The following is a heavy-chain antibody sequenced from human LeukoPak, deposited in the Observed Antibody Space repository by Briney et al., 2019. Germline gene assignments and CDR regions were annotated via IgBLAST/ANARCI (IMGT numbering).Heavy chain of an antibody. J-gene: IGHJ4*02. CDR3: AKSRGGRDKYYFDY. D-gene: IGHD2-15*01. CDR2: ISWNSGSI. CDR1: GFTFDDYA. V-gene: IGHV3-9*01. Sequence: GGSLRLSCAASGFTFDDYAMHWVRQAPGKGLEWVSGISWNSGSIGYADSVKGRFTIFRDNAKNSLYLQMNSLRAEDTALYYCAKSRGGRDKYYFDYWGQGTLVTVSS.